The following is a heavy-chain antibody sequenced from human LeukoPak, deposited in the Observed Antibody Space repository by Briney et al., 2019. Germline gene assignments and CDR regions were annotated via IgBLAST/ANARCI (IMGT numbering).Heavy chain of an antibody. Sequence: GGSLRLSCTASGFTFSTYGMHWVRQAPGKGLEWVAVIRYDGSNKYYGDSVKGRFTISRGNSKNTLYLQMNSLRAEDTAVYYCARALSAMVPDYWGQGTLLTVSS. J-gene: IGHJ4*02. V-gene: IGHV3-33*01. CDR3: ARALSAMVPDY. D-gene: IGHD5-18*01. CDR2: IRYDGSNK. CDR1: GFTFSTYG.